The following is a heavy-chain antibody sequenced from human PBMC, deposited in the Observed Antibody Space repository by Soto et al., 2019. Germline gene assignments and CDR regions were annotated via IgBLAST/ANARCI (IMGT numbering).Heavy chain of an antibody. J-gene: IGHJ4*02. Sequence: QVQLVESGGGVVQPGRSLRLSCAASGFTFSSYGMHWVRQAPGKGLEWVAVIWYDGSNKYYADSVKGRFTISRDNSKNTLYLQMNSLRAEDTAVYYCARDGYYDILTGYSTFDYWGQGTLVTVSS. CDR3: ARDGYYDILTGYSTFDY. CDR1: GFTFSSYG. D-gene: IGHD3-9*01. CDR2: IWYDGSNK. V-gene: IGHV3-33*01.